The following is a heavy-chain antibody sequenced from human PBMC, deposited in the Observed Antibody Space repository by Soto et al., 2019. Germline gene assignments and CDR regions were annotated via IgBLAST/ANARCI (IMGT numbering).Heavy chain of an antibody. CDR2: IYHSGST. CDR1: GGSISSGGYS. Sequence: QLQLQESGSGLVKPSQTLSLTCAVSGGSISSGGYSWSWIRQPPGKGLEWIGYIYHSGSTYYNPSLKSRVTISVDRSKTQFSLKLSSVTAADTAVYYCARLKAGGYCSGGSCSEFDYWGQGTLVTVSS. V-gene: IGHV4-30-2*01. J-gene: IGHJ4*02. CDR3: ARLKAGGYCSGGSCSEFDY. D-gene: IGHD2-15*01.